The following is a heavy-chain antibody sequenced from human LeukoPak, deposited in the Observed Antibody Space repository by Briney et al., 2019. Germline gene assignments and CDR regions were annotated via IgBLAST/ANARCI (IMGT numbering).Heavy chain of an antibody. CDR1: GGSISSYY. D-gene: IGHD3-3*01. V-gene: IGHV4-59*01. CDR2: IYYSGST. CDR3: AREWVFGVALDWIDP. J-gene: IGHJ5*02. Sequence: PSETLSLTCTVSGGSISSYYWSWIRQPPGKGLEWIGYIYYSGSTNYNPSLKSRVTISVDTSKNQFSLKVNSMTAADTAVYYCAREWVFGVALDWIDPWGQGTLVTVSS.